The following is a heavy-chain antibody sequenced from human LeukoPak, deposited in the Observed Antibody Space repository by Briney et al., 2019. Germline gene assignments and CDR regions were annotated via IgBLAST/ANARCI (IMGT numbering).Heavy chain of an antibody. CDR2: ISPSGGST. CDR3: ARDNSVRDEAWWFNP. Sequence: GASVKVSCKAFGDTFTSNYMHWVRQAPGQGPEWRGVISPSGGSTTYAQKFQGRVPLTRDMYTSTDYLELSSLRSEDTAVYYCARDNSVRDEAWWFNPWGQGTLVTVSS. J-gene: IGHJ5*02. V-gene: IGHV1-46*01. D-gene: IGHD5-24*01. CDR1: GDTFTSNY.